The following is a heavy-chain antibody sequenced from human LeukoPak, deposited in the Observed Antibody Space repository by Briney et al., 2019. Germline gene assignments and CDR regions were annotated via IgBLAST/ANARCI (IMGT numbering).Heavy chain of an antibody. Sequence: PGGSLRLSCAASGFTFRSYWMHWVRQAPGKGLVWVSRINSDGSSITYADSVKGRFTISRDNAKNTLYLQMNSLRAEDTAVYYCVGAYDLRFWGQGTLVTVSS. J-gene: IGHJ4*02. V-gene: IGHV3-74*01. D-gene: IGHD5-12*01. CDR2: INSDGSSI. CDR1: GFTFRSYW. CDR3: VGAYDLRF.